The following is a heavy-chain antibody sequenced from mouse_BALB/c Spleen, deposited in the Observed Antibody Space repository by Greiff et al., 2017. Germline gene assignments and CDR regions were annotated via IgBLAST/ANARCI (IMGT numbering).Heavy chain of an antibody. D-gene: IGHD1-2*01. CDR1: GYSFTGYY. CDR3: ARSGTTAAFDY. CDR2: INPYNGAT. J-gene: IGHJ2*01. V-gene: IGHV1-26*01. Sequence: DVQLQQSGPELVKPGASVKISCKASGYSFTGYYMHWVKQSHVKSLEWIGRINPYNGATSYNQNFKDKASLTVDKSSSTAYMELHSLTSEDSAVYYCARSGTTAAFDYWGQGTTLTVSS.